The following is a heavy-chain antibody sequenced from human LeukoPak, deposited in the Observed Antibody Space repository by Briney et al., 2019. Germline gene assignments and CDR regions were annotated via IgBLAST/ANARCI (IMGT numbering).Heavy chain of an antibody. J-gene: IGHJ4*02. Sequence: ASVKVSCKASGYTFTGYYIHWVRQAPGQGLQWMGWINPNSGGTNYAQKFQGRVTMTRDTSISTAYMELSRLRSDDTAMYYRTSKEVGVFDYWGQGTLVTVSS. V-gene: IGHV1-2*02. CDR1: GYTFTGYY. CDR2: INPNSGGT. CDR3: TSKEVGVFDY. D-gene: IGHD2-15*01.